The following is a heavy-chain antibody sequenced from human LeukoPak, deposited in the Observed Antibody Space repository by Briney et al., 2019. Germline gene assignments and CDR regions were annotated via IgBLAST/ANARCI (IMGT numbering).Heavy chain of an antibody. V-gene: IGHV3-30*02. J-gene: IGHJ4*02. CDR3: AKDPCSSTSCYIDY. CDR2: IRYDGSNK. Sequence: GGSLRLSCAASGFTFSSYGMHWVRQAPGKGLEWVAFIRYDGSNKYYADSVKGRFTISRDNSKNTLYLRMNSLRAEDTAVYYCAKDPCSSTSCYIDYWGQGTLVTVSS. D-gene: IGHD2-2*02. CDR1: GFTFSSYG.